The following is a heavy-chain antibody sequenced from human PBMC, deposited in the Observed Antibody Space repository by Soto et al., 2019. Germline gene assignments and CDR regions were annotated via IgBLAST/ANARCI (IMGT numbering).Heavy chain of an antibody. CDR3: ARDLRKGGAAAYYFDY. CDR2: ISYDGSNK. V-gene: IGHV3-30-3*01. J-gene: IGHJ4*02. CDR1: GFTFSSYA. D-gene: IGHD6-13*01. Sequence: GGSLRLSCAASGFTFSSYAMHWVRQAPGKGLEWVAVISYDGSNKYYADSVKGRFTISRDNSKNTLYLQMNSLRAEDTAVYYCARDLRKGGAAAYYFDYWGQGTLGTVS.